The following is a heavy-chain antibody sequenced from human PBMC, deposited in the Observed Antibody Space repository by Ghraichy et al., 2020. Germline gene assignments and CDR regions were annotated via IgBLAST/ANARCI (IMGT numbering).Heavy chain of an antibody. CDR1: GFTFSSYA. J-gene: IGHJ3*02. CDR2: ISYDGSNK. CDR3: ARDFFIGSGWYGGGAFDI. Sequence: GGSLRLSCAASGFTFSSYAMHWVRQAPGKGLEWVAVISYDGSNKYYADSVKGRFTISRDNSKNTLYLQMNSLRAEDTAVYYCARDFFIGSGWYGGGAFDIWGQGTMVTVSS. V-gene: IGHV3-30-3*01. D-gene: IGHD6-19*01.